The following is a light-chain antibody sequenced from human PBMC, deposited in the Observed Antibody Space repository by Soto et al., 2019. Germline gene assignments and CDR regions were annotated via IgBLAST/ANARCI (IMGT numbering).Light chain of an antibody. J-gene: IGLJ2*01. Sequence: QSVLTQPPSASGSPGQSVTISCTGTSSDVGGYNYVSWYQQHPGKAPKFMIYEVSKRPSGVPDRFSGSKSGNTASLTVSGLQAEDEADYYCSSYAGSNFVVFGGGPKVTVL. CDR2: EVS. CDR3: SSYAGSNFVV. CDR1: SSDVGGYNY. V-gene: IGLV2-8*01.